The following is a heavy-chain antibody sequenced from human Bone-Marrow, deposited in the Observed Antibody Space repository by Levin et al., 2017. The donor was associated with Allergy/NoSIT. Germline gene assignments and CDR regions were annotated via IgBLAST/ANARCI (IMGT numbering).Heavy chain of an antibody. CDR1: GFNFDDYA. J-gene: IGHJ4*02. V-gene: IGHV3-9*01. CDR2: ISWNSDKA. Sequence: GGSLRLSCRASGFNFDDYAMHWVRQAPGKGLEWVSGISWNSDKAGYVDSVKGRLTISRDNAKNTLYLQMDSLGVEDTALYYCAKDGESTVTRSYYLHYWGQGTLVTVSS. D-gene: IGHD4-17*01. CDR3: AKDGESTVTRSYYLHY.